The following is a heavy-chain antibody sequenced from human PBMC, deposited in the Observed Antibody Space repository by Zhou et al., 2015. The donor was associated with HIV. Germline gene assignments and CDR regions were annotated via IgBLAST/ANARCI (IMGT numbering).Heavy chain of an antibody. Sequence: QVQLVQSGAEVKKPGSSVKVSCKASGGTFINYGISWVRQAPGQGLEWMGGIIPMLGTANYAQKFQGRVTITADESTSTAYMELSSLRSEDTAVYYCAGSIRITMANLWGYWGQGTLVTVSS. CDR3: AGSIRITMANLWGY. V-gene: IGHV1-69*01. CDR1: GGTFINYG. CDR2: IIPMLGTA. J-gene: IGHJ4*02. D-gene: IGHD3-10*01.